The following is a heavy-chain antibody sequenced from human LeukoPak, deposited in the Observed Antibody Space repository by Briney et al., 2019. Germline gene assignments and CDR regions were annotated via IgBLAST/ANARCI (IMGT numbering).Heavy chain of an antibody. CDR2: IYHSGST. J-gene: IGHJ4*02. D-gene: IGHD6-6*01. V-gene: IGHV4-38-2*01. CDR1: GYSISSGYY. CDR3: ARGLTGIAARSFDY. Sequence: SETLSLTCAVSGYSISSGYYWGWIRQPPGKGLEWIGSIYHSGSTYYNPSLKSRVTISVDTSKNQFSLKLSSVTAADTAVYYCARGLTGIAARSFDYWGQRTLVTVSS.